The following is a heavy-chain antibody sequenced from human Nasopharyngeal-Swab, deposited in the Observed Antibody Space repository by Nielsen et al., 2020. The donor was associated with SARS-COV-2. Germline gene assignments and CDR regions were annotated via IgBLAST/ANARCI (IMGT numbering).Heavy chain of an antibody. V-gene: IGHV3-30*18. J-gene: IGHJ3*02. Sequence: GESLPISCAASGFIFSSYGMHWVRPAPAKGLEWAAVISYDGSNKYYADSLKGRFTISKDNSKNTLYLQMNSLRAEDTAVYYCAKVPGSSWVDAFDIWGQGTKVTVSS. CDR3: AKVPGSSWVDAFDI. CDR2: ISYDGSNK. D-gene: IGHD6-13*01. CDR1: GFIFSSYG.